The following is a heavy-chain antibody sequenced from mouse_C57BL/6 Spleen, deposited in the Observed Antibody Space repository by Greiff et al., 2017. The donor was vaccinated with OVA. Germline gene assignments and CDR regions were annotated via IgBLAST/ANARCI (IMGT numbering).Heavy chain of an antibody. D-gene: IGHD2-3*01. CDR2: IDPSVSIT. J-gene: IGHJ2*01. CDR1: GYTFTSYW. CDR3: ARTRDDGYYEYYFDY. V-gene: IGHV1-50*01. Sequence: QVQLQQPGAELVKPGASVKLSCKASGYTFTSYWMQWVKQRPGQGLEWIGEIDPSVSITTYNTKFKGKATLTVDTSSITAYMQLSSLTSEDSAVYDCARTRDDGYYEYYFDYWGQGTTLTVSS.